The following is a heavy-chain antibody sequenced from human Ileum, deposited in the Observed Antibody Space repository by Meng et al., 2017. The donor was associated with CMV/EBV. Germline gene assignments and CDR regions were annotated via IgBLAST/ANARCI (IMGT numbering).Heavy chain of an antibody. CDR2: IGASGNNI. V-gene: IGHV3-11*04. CDR3: ARTPVYNFWTGFDIDY. J-gene: IGHJ4*02. CDR1: GFTFREYY. Sequence: GESLKISCAASGFTFREYYMTWIRQAPGKGLEWVSYIGASGNNIYYADSVKGRFTISRDNTQNLLYLQMNSLRAEDTAIYYCARTPVYNFWTGFDIDYWGRGTLVTVSS. D-gene: IGHD3/OR15-3a*01.